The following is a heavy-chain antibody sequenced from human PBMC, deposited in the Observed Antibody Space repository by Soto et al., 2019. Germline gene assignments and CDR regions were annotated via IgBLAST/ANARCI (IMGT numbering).Heavy chain of an antibody. D-gene: IGHD3-16*02. CDR3: ARDVEMITFGGVITFIDY. J-gene: IGHJ4*02. Sequence: ASVKVSCKASGYTFTSYGISWVRQAPGQGLEWMGWISAYNGNTNYAQKLQGRVTMTTDTSTSTAYMELRSLRSDDTAVYYCARDVEMITFGGVITFIDYWGQGTLVTVSS. V-gene: IGHV1-18*01. CDR2: ISAYNGNT. CDR1: GYTFTSYG.